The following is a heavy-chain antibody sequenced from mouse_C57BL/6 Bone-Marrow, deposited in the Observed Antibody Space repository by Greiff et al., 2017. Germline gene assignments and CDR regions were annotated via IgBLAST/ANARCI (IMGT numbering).Heavy chain of an antibody. CDR3: ATLITTGVANWYFDV. D-gene: IGHD1-1*01. Sequence: VQLQQSGAELVMPGASVKLSCKASGYTFTSYWMHWVKQRPGQGLEWIGEIDPSDSYTNYNQKFKGKSTLTVDKSSSTAYMQLSSLTSEDSAVYYCATLITTGVANWYFDVWGTGTTVTVSS. V-gene: IGHV1-69*01. J-gene: IGHJ1*03. CDR2: IDPSDSYT. CDR1: GYTFTSYW.